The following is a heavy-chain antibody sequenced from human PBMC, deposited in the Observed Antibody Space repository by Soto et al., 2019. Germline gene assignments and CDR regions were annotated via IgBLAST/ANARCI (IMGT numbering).Heavy chain of an antibody. J-gene: IGHJ4*02. CDR3: AKNELSGSYFAFDY. D-gene: IGHD1-26*01. V-gene: IGHV3-30*18. CDR2: ISYDGSNQ. CDR1: GFTFSSYG. Sequence: QVQLVESGGGVVQPGRSLRLSCAASGFTFSSYGMHWVRQAPGKGLEWVAVISYDGSNQYYADSVKGRFTISRDNSKNTLYLQMNSLRAEDTAVSYCAKNELSGSYFAFDYWSQGTLVTVSS.